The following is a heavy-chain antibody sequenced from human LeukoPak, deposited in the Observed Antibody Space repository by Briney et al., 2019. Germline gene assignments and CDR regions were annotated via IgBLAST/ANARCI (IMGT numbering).Heavy chain of an antibody. Sequence: GALRLSSAVSELNVNNNYMSWVRQAPGKGLEWLSVMYSDGNTFYAGSVKGRFTVSRDNSKNTLYLQLHRLRAEDTAVYYCARDLFTTEAFDTWGQGTMVTVSS. D-gene: IGHD1-1*01. CDR1: ELNVNNNY. CDR3: ARDLFTTEAFDT. V-gene: IGHV3-66*01. J-gene: IGHJ3*02. CDR2: MYSDGNT.